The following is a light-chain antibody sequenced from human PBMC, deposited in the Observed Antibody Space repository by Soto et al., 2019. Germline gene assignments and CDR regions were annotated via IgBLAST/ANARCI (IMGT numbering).Light chain of an antibody. CDR3: QSYDSSLRVVV. CDR2: GNS. J-gene: IGLJ3*02. Sequence: QSVLTQPSSVSGAPGQRVTISCTGSSSNIGAGYHVHWYQQLPGTAPKLLIFGNSIRPSGVPDRFSGSKSGTSASLAITGLQAEDEADYYCQSYDSSLRVVVFGGGTKLTVL. CDR1: SSNIGAGYH. V-gene: IGLV1-40*01.